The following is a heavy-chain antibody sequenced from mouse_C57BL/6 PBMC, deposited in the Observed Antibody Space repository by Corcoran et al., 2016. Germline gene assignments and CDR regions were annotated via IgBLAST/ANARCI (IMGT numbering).Heavy chain of an antibody. CDR1: GYTFTDYY. Sequence: QVQLQQSGPELVKPGASVKISCKASGYTFTDYYINWVKQRPGQGLEWIGWIFPGSGSTYYNEKFKGKATLTVDKSSSTAYMLLSSLTSEDSAVYFCAGYYGSSHGSLYFDYWGQGTTLTVSS. D-gene: IGHD1-1*01. CDR2: IFPGSGST. J-gene: IGHJ2*01. V-gene: IGHV1-75*01. CDR3: AGYYGSSHGSLYFDY.